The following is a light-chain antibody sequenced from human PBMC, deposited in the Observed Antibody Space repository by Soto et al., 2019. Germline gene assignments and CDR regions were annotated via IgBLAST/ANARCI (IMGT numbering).Light chain of an antibody. CDR3: QSHDSSLSVRV. V-gene: IGLV1-40*01. J-gene: IGLJ3*02. Sequence: QSVLTQPPSVSGAPGQRVTMSCTGSSSNIGSGYDVHWYQQLPGTAPKLLIYGNSNRPSGVPDRFSGSKSGTSASLAITGLQAEDEADYYCQSHDSSLSVRVFGVGTKVTVL. CDR1: SSNIGSGYD. CDR2: GNS.